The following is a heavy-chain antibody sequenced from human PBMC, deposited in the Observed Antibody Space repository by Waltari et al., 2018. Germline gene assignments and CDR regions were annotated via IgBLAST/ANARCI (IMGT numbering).Heavy chain of an antibody. V-gene: IGHV3-9*01. CDR3: VRDMRAANYNVLEY. D-gene: IGHD3-10*02. CDR2: VSWNSGTI. CDR1: GFKFDDYA. Sequence: EVKLVESGGTLVQPGGSLRLSCVGSGFKFDDYAMHWVRQVSGKGLEWVSTVSWNSGTIAYADSVKGRFTISRDNAKNSLYLDMDTVRPEDTAVYYCVRDMRAANYNVLEYWGHGTPVTVSS. J-gene: IGHJ4*01.